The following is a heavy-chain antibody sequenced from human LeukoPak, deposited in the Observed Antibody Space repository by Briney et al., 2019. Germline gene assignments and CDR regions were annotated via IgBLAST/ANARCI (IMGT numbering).Heavy chain of an antibody. V-gene: IGHV6-1*01. J-gene: IGHJ5*02. Sequence: SQTLSLTCAISGDSVSSNSAAWNWIRQSPSRGLEWLGRTYYRSKWYNDYAVSVKSRITINPDTSKNQFSLQLNSATPEDTAVYYCARDVGYCSSTSCYGYNWFDPRGQGTLVTVSS. CDR1: GDSVSSNSAA. CDR3: ARDVGYCSSTSCYGYNWFDP. D-gene: IGHD2-2*01. CDR2: TYYRSKWYN.